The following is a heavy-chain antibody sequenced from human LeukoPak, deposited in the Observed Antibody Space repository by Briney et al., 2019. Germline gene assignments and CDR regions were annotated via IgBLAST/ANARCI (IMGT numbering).Heavy chain of an antibody. CDR1: GGSISSYY. CDR3: ARGRSIAARTAFDY. D-gene: IGHD6-6*01. J-gene: IGHJ4*01. V-gene: IGHV4-59*01. Sequence: SETLSLTCTVSGGSISSYYWSWIRQPPGKGLEWIGYIYYSGSTNYNPSLKSRVTISVYTSKNQFSLKLSSVTAADTAVYYCARGRSIAARTAFDYWGHGTLVTVSP. CDR2: IYYSGST.